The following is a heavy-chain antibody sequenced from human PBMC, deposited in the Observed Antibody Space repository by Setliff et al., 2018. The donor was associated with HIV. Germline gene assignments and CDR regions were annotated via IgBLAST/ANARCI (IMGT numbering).Heavy chain of an antibody. CDR1: GNSINSGGYY. CDR3: ARESFFVVVPAAIDY. D-gene: IGHD2-2*01. J-gene: IGHJ4*02. CDR2: IYSSGAT. Sequence: SETLSLTCTVSGNSINSGGYYWSWIRHRPGKGLEWIGYIYSSGATYYNPSLKSRLTISLDTSKNQFSLKLTSVTAADTAVYYCARESFFVVVPAAIDYWGQGTLVTVSS. V-gene: IGHV4-31*03.